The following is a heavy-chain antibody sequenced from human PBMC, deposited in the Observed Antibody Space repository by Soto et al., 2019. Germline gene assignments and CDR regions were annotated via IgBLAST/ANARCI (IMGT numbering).Heavy chain of an antibody. V-gene: IGHV4-30-2*01. CDR2: IYHSGST. Sequence: SETLSLTCAVSGGSISSGGYSWSWIRQPPGKGLEWIGYIYHSGSTYYNPSLKSRVTISVDTSKNQFSLKLSSVTAADTAVYYCARVPLNYYDSSGYADYWGQGTLVTVSS. CDR1: GGSISSGGYS. CDR3: ARVPLNYYDSSGYADY. D-gene: IGHD3-22*01. J-gene: IGHJ4*02.